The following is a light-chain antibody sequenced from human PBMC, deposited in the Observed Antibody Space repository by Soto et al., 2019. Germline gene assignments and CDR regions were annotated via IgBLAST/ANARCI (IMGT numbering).Light chain of an antibody. Sequence: EIVMTQSPATLSVSPGETATLSCKTSQSVDINLAWYRQKPGQAPRLLISDSSTRATGVPARFSGSGSGTEFTLTISSLQSDDSAIYYCQQFGDWPSFGLGTKVDIK. J-gene: IGKJ1*01. V-gene: IGKV3-15*01. CDR1: QSVDIN. CDR3: QQFGDWPS. CDR2: DSS.